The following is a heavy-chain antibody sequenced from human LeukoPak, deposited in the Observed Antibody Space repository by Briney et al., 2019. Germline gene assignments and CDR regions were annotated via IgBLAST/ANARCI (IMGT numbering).Heavy chain of an antibody. CDR2: IYYSGST. V-gene: IGHV4-39*01. J-gene: IGHJ4*02. Sequence: SETLSLTCAVSGGSISSNSYYWGWIRQPPGKGLEWFVSIYYSGSTYYNPSLKSRVTISVDTSKNQFSLKLSSVTAADTAVYYCARTRYYYNSRSYGAPYYFDYWGQGTLVTVSS. D-gene: IGHD3-10*01. CDR1: GGSISSNSYY. CDR3: ARTRYYYNSRSYGAPYYFDY.